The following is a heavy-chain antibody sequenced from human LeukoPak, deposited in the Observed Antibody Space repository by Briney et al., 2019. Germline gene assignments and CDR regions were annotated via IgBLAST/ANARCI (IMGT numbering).Heavy chain of an antibody. Sequence: GGSLRLSCAASGFTFSGSAMHWVRQASGKGLEWVGRIRSKANSYATACAASVKGRFTISRDNAKNSLFLQMNSLRAEDTAVYYCARESSGYFYWGQGTLVTVSS. CDR3: ARESSGYFY. V-gene: IGHV3-73*01. CDR2: IRSKANSYAT. CDR1: GFTFSGSA. J-gene: IGHJ4*02. D-gene: IGHD3-22*01.